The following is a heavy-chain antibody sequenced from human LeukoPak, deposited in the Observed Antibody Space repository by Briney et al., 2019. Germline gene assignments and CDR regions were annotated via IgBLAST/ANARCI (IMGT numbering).Heavy chain of an antibody. J-gene: IGHJ4*02. CDR3: TRVTYYYDNSGYFHFDS. Sequence: GGSLRLSCTTSGFTFGDYAMSWVRQAPGKGLEWVSFIRRKAHGGTTEYAASGKGRFSSSRDDSKSIAYLQMNSLKTEDTAVYFCTRVTYYYDNSGYFHFDSWGQGSLVTVSP. D-gene: IGHD3-22*01. CDR2: IRRKAHGGTT. V-gene: IGHV3-49*04. CDR1: GFTFGDYA.